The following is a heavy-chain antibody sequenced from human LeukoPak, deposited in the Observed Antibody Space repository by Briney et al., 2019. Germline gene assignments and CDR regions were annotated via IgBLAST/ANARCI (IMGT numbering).Heavy chain of an antibody. D-gene: IGHD6-13*01. CDR1: GFTFDDYA. CDR2: ISGDGGST. V-gene: IGHV3-43*02. Sequence: GGSLRLSCAASGFTFDDYAMHWVRQGPGKGLEWVSAISGDGGSTYYADSVKGRFTISRDNSKSSLYLQINSLRTEDSALYYCAKGSRWFDYWGQGTLVTVCS. CDR3: AKGSRWFDY. J-gene: IGHJ4*02.